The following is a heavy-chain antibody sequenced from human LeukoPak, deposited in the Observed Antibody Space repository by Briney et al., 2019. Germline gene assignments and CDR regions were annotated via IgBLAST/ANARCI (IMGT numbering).Heavy chain of an antibody. J-gene: IGHJ5*02. Sequence: SETLSLTCTVSGRSIRSVYWNWIRQSAGKGLEWIGRIYATDLTNYNPSLKSRVTLSVDMSKNELSLTLKSVTAADTAVYYCARVFRGAVTSNWFDPWGEGTLVTVSS. D-gene: IGHD4-17*01. CDR1: GRSIRSVY. CDR2: IYATDLT. V-gene: IGHV4-4*07. CDR3: ARVFRGAVTSNWFDP.